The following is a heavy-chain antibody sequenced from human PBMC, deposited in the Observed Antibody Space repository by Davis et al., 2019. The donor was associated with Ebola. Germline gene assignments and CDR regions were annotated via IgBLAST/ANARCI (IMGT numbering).Heavy chain of an antibody. J-gene: IGHJ2*01. V-gene: IGHV4-59*01. D-gene: IGHD5-18*01. CDR1: GGSISSYY. Sequence: SETLSLTCTVSGGSISSYYWSWIRQPPGKGLEWIGYIYYSGSTNYNPSLKSRVTISVDTSKNQFSLKLSSVTAADTAVYYCARDRGGADTAMVWDWYFDLWGRGTLVTVSS. CDR2: IYYSGST. CDR3: ARDRGGADTAMVWDWYFDL.